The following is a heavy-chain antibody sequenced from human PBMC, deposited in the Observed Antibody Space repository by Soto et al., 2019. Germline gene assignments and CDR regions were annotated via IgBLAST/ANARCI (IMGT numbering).Heavy chain of an antibody. D-gene: IGHD4-17*01. CDR3: GKYSDYGDHRDWFDP. CDR1: GFSFSSYG. J-gene: IGHJ5*02. Sequence: QVQLVESGGGVVYPGRSLRLFCTASGFSFSSYGVHWVRQAPGKGLEWVAVISYHGVNKYYADSVNGRFTISRDNYKNMVFLQMNSLTVEDTAVYYCGKYSDYGDHRDWFDPWGQGTLVTVSS. V-gene: IGHV3-30*18. CDR2: ISYHGVNK.